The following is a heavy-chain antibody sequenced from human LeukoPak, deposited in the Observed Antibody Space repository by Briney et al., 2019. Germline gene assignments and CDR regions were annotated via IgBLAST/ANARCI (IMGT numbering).Heavy chain of an antibody. CDR3: ARQGILTGTAYFDY. CDR1: GYILTSYW. CDR2: IYPGDSDT. V-gene: IGHV5-51*01. Sequence: ESLKISCKASGYILTSYWIGWVRQMPGKGLEWMGFIYPGDSDTRYSPSFQGQVTISADKSISTAYLQWSSLKASDTAMYYCARQGILTGTAYFDYWRQGTLVTVSS. D-gene: IGHD1-20*01. J-gene: IGHJ4*02.